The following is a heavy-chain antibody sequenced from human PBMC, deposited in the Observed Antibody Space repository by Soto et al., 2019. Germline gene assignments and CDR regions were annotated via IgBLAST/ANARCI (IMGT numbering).Heavy chain of an antibody. CDR1: GFTFSSYA. CDR3: ASAAPPKYSSSWYFRD. J-gene: IGHJ4*02. D-gene: IGHD6-13*01. V-gene: IGHV3-30-3*01. Sequence: QVQLVESGGGVVQPGRSLRLSCAASGFTFSSYAMHWVRQAPGKGLEWVAVISYDGSNKYYADSVKGRFTISRDNSKNALYLQMNSLRAEDTDVYYCASAAPPKYSSSWYFRDWGQGTLVTVSS. CDR2: ISYDGSNK.